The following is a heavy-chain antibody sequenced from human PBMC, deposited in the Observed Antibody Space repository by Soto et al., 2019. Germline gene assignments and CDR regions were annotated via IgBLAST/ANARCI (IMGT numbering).Heavy chain of an antibody. CDR2: ISYDGSNK. Sequence: PGGSLRLSCAASGFTFSSYGMHWVRQAPGKGLEWVAVISYDGSNKYYADSVNGRFTISIDNSKNTLYLQMNSLRAEDTAVYYFAKDLYDFWSGYYTGGYYYYCMDVWGQGTTVTVSS. D-gene: IGHD3-3*01. V-gene: IGHV3-30*18. J-gene: IGHJ6*02. CDR1: GFTFSSYG. CDR3: AKDLYDFWSGYYTGGYYYYCMDV.